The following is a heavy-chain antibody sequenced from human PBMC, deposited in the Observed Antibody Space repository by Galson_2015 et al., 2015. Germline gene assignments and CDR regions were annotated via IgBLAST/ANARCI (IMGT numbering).Heavy chain of an antibody. CDR3: AKDIRSGTTYMDV. V-gene: IGHV3-9*01. D-gene: IGHD1-14*01. CDR1: GFTFDDYA. Sequence: SLRLSCAASGFTFDDYAMHWVRQAPGKGLEWVSGISWNSGSIGYADSVKGRFTISRDNAKNSLYLQMNSLRAEDTALYYCAKDIRSGTTYMDVWGKGTTVTVSS. CDR2: ISWNSGSI. J-gene: IGHJ6*03.